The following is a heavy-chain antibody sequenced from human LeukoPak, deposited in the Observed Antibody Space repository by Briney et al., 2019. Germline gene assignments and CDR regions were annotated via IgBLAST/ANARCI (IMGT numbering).Heavy chain of an antibody. J-gene: IGHJ4*02. Sequence: QPGGSLRLSCAASGFTFSSSAMSWVRQAPGKGLEWVSAISGSGAYTYYADSVKGRFTISRDNSKNTLYLQMNSLRAEDTAVYYCARVPERDYDPWSGYYVWDYWGQGTLVTVSP. D-gene: IGHD3-3*01. CDR1: GFTFSSSA. V-gene: IGHV3-23*01. CDR3: ARVPERDYDPWSGYYVWDY. CDR2: ISGSGAYT.